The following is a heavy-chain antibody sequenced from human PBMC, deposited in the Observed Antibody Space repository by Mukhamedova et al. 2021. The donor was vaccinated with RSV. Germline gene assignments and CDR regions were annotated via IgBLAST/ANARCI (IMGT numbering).Heavy chain of an antibody. CDR3: ARGGGSSGPDY. D-gene: IGHD6-25*01. CDR2: ISTSASTI. J-gene: IGHJ4*02. Sequence: EWVSYISTSASTIYYADSLKGRFTISRDNAKNSLYLQMNRLRAEDTAVYYCARGGGSSGPDYWGQGTLVTVSS. V-gene: IGHV3-48*03.